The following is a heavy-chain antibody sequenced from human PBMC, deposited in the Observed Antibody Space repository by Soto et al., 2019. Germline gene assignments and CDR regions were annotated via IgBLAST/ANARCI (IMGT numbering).Heavy chain of an antibody. D-gene: IGHD3-10*01. CDR1: GGSISSYY. Sequence: QVQLQESGPGLVKPSETLSLTCTVSGGSISSYYWSWIRQPPGKGLEWIGYIYYSGSTNYNPSLKSRVTRSVDTSKNQFSLKLSSVTAADTAVYYCASGVMVRGVINYYYYYGMDVWGQGTTVTVSS. CDR3: ASGVMVRGVINYYYYYGMDV. J-gene: IGHJ6*02. CDR2: IYYSGST. V-gene: IGHV4-59*01.